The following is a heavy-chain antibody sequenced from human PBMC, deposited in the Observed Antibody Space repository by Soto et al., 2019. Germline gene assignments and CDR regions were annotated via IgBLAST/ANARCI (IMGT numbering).Heavy chain of an antibody. CDR1: GGSISSYY. J-gene: IGHJ2*01. D-gene: IGHD3-9*01. CDR2: IYYSGST. CDR3: ARHVAMYYDILTGYQNWYFDL. V-gene: IGHV4-59*01. Sequence: PSETLSLTCTVSGGSISSYYWSWIRQPPGKGLEWIGYIYYSGSTNYNPSIKSRVTISVDTSKNQFSLKLSSVTAADTAVYYCARHVAMYYDILTGYQNWYFDLWGRGTLVTVSS.